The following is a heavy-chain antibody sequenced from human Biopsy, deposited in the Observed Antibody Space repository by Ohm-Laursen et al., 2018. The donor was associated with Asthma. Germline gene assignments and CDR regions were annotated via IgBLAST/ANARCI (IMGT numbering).Heavy chain of an antibody. Sequence: GSLRLSCAASGVDLSSYGMHWVRQAPGKGLEWVSPINASGRRTFYADSVKGRFTISRDNSRNTLHLKMNRLRAEDTAVYFCANEFFPGWVLRRGSEIWGQGTMVTVSS. CDR3: ANEFFPGWVLRRGSEI. J-gene: IGHJ3*02. CDR2: INASGRRT. CDR1: GVDLSSYG. D-gene: IGHD1-26*01. V-gene: IGHV3-NL1*01.